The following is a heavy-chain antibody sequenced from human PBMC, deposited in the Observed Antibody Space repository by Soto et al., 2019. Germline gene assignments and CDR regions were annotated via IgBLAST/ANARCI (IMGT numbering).Heavy chain of an antibody. CDR3: AREGVSSSWYNYYGMDV. Sequence: QVQLQESGPGLVKPSETLSLTCTVSGGSISSYYWSWIRQPPGKGLEWIGYIYYSGSTNYNPSLKSRVTISVDTSKYQFSLKLSSVTAADTAVYYCAREGVSSSWYNYYGMDVWGQGTTVTVSS. D-gene: IGHD6-13*01. CDR1: GGSISSYY. J-gene: IGHJ6*02. CDR2: IYYSGST. V-gene: IGHV4-59*01.